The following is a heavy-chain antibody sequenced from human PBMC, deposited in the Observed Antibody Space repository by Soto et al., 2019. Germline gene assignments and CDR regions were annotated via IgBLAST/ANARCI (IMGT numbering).Heavy chain of an antibody. Sequence: SETLSLTCTVSGGSISSGYYYWGWIRQPPGKGLERSGYIYYSGSTYYNPSLKSRVTISVDTSKNQFSLKLSSVTAADTAVYYCARVATVTTFDYWGQGTLVTVSS. CDR3: ARVATVTTFDY. J-gene: IGHJ4*02. CDR1: GGSISSGYYY. CDR2: IYYSGST. D-gene: IGHD4-17*01. V-gene: IGHV4-30-4*01.